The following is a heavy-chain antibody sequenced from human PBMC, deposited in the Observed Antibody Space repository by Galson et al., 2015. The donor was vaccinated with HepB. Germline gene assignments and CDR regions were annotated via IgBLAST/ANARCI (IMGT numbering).Heavy chain of an antibody. CDR1: GFTVSRNY. Sequence: SLRLSCAASGFTVSRNYMSWVRQAPGKGLEWVSDIYSGGSTYYADSVKGRFTVSRDNSKNTLFLQMNSLRAEDTAVYYCAREKGGWLSSSVGWAIPSYYYGMDVWGQGTTVTVSS. CDR2: IYSGGST. J-gene: IGHJ6*02. V-gene: IGHV3-53*01. CDR3: AREKGGWLSSSVGWAIPSYYYGMDV. D-gene: IGHD3-22*01.